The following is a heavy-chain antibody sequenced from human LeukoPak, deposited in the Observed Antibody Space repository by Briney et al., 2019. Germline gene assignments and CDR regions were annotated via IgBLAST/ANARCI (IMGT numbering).Heavy chain of an antibody. V-gene: IGHV3-23*01. CDR1: GFTFSSYA. CDR3: AKDPDDLCPNANWFDP. CDR2: ISGSGGST. D-gene: IGHD3-3*01. Sequence: GASLRLSCAASGFTFSSYAMSWVRQAPGKGLEWVSAISGSGGSTYYADSVKGRFTISRDNSKNTLYLQMNSLRAEDTAVYYCAKDPDDLCPNANWFDPWGQGTLVTVSS. J-gene: IGHJ5*02.